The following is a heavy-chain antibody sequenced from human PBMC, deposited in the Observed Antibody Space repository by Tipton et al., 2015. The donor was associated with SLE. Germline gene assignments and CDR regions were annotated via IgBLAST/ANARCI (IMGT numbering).Heavy chain of an antibody. Sequence: TLSLTCTVSGDSISSGSYYWSWIRQPAGKGLEWIGRISTSGSTNYSPSLMSRLTISIDTSNNQFSLKLNSVTAADTAVYYCARGERSSMPDCWGQGTLVTVSS. CDR2: ISTSGST. CDR1: GDSISSGSYY. J-gene: IGHJ4*02. D-gene: IGHD2-2*01. CDR3: ARGERSSMPDC. V-gene: IGHV4-61*02.